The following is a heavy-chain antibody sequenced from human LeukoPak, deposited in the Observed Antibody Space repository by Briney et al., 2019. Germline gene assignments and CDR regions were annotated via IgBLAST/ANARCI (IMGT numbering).Heavy chain of an antibody. CDR2: INSVGSST. D-gene: IGHD5-12*01. Sequence: PGGSLRLSCAASGFTFSSYWMHWVRQAPGKGLVWVSRINSVGSSTTYADSVKGRFTISRDNAKNSLYLQMNSLRAEDTALYYCARGTYSGYDSGAFDIWGQGTMVTVSS. CDR3: ARGTYSGYDSGAFDI. J-gene: IGHJ3*02. CDR1: GFTFSSYW. V-gene: IGHV3-74*01.